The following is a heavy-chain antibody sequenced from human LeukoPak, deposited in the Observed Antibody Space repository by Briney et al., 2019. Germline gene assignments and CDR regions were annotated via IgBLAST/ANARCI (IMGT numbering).Heavy chain of an antibody. CDR1: GFTFSSYA. D-gene: IGHD3-9*01. V-gene: IGHV3-23*01. CDR3: TRDLLDYDVSTGLHHYYMDV. Sequence: GGSLRLSCAASGFTFSSYAMSWVRQAPGKGLEWVSAISGSGGSTYYADSVKGRFTISRDNSKNTLYLQMNSLRAEDTAVYYCTRDLLDYDVSTGLHHYYMDVWGQGTTVTVSS. J-gene: IGHJ6*02. CDR2: ISGSGGST.